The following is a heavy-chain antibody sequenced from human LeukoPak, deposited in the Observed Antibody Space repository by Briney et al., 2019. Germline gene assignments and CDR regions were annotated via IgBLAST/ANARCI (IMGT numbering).Heavy chain of an antibody. CDR3: AREVDTAMVKDY. Sequence: GGSLRLPCAASGFTFSSSWMHWVRQAPGKGLVWVSRINSDGSGTSYADSVKGRFTISRDNAKNTLYLQMNSLRAEDTSVYYCAREVDTAMVKDYWGQGTLVTVSS. J-gene: IGHJ4*02. V-gene: IGHV3-74*01. D-gene: IGHD5-18*01. CDR2: INSDGSGT. CDR1: GFTFSSSW.